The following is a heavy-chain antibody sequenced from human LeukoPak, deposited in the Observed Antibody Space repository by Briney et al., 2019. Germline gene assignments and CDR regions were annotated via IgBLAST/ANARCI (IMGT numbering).Heavy chain of an antibody. CDR2: IMQEASET. D-gene: IGHD2-15*01. CDR3: AGPSGGMWALDM. V-gene: IGHV3-7*01. CDR1: GFTFSNYW. Sequence: GGSLRLSCVASGFTFSNYWMTWVRQAPGEGLEWVANIMQEASETYYEASVKGRFTISIDKSKSQLYLQMNSLSADDAAVYYCAGPSGGMWALDMWGQGTMVTVSS. J-gene: IGHJ3*02.